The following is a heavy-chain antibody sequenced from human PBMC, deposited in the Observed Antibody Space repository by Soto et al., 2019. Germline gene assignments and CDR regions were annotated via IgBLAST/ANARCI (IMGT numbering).Heavy chain of an antibody. CDR2: IIPIYGTA. Sequence: ASVKVSCKASGGTFSSYGISWVRQAPGQGLEWMGGIIPIYGTANYAQKFQGRVTITADKSTSTAYMELSSLRSEDTAVYYCARALTDYYDFWSGYDSTFDYWGQGTLVTVSS. J-gene: IGHJ4*02. V-gene: IGHV1-69*06. CDR1: GGTFSSYG. D-gene: IGHD3-3*01. CDR3: ARALTDYYDFWSGYDSTFDY.